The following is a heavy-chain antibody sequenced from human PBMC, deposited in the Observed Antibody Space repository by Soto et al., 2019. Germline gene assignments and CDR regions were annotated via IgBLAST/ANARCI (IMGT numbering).Heavy chain of an antibody. CDR1: GGSFSGYY. CDR2: INHSVRT. CDR3: ARHARGGYSYGYFES. D-gene: IGHD5-18*01. Sequence: PSETLSLTCAVYGGSFSGYYRSWIRQPPGKGLEWIGEINHSVRTNYNPSLKSRVTISVYTSKNQFSLKLSSVTAADTAVYYCARHARGGYSYGYFESWGKGNMVSVSS. J-gene: IGHJ4*02. V-gene: IGHV4-34*01.